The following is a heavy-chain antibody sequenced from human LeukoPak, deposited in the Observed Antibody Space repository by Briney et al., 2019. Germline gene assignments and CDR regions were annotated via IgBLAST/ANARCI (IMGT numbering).Heavy chain of an antibody. V-gene: IGHV1-2*06. CDR1: GYTSTGYH. CDR3: ARDQGSLTRSWYTGY. Sequence: ASVKVSCKASGYTSTGYHIHWVRRAPGQGLEWMGRINPYSGDTNFAQKFQGRVTMTRDTSITTAYMDLSSLTPDDTAVYFCARDQGSLTRSWYTGYWGQGTQVTVSS. CDR2: INPYSGDT. D-gene: IGHD6-13*01. J-gene: IGHJ4*02.